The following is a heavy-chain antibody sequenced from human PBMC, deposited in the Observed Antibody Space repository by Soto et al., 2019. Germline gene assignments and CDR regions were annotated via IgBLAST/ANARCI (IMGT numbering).Heavy chain of an antibody. J-gene: IGHJ5*02. CDR2: IYYSGST. D-gene: IGHD2-21*01. V-gene: IGHV4-30-4*01. Sequence: PSETLSLTCTVSGGSISSGDYYWGWIRQPPGKGLEWIGYIYYSGSTYYNPSLKSRVTISVDTSKNQFSLKLSSVTAADTAVYYCARLGAYYQSLDPWGQGTVVTVSS. CDR1: GGSISSGDYY. CDR3: ARLGAYYQSLDP.